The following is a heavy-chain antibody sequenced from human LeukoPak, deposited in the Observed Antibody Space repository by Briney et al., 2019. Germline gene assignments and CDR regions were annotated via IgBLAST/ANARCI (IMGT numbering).Heavy chain of an antibody. J-gene: IGHJ3*01. V-gene: IGHV3-48*02. CDR2: SSIHNGDV. Sequence: GGSLRLSGAVSGGALSSDSMNWVRRSPGKGLEWIAHSSIHNGDVNYADSVKGRFTISRDNTKNSLYLQLESLRDEDTGVYYCARGGDYAFDVWGQGTMVTVSS. D-gene: IGHD7-27*01. CDR3: ARGGDYAFDV. CDR1: GGALSSDS.